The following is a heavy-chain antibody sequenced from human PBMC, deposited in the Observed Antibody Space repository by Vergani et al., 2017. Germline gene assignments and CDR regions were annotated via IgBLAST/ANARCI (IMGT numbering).Heavy chain of an antibody. D-gene: IGHD3-9*01. CDR3: AIYXHYDILTCSSPAKYAIDV. J-gene: IGHJ3*01. Sequence: QVQLQESGPGLVKPSQTLSLTCTVSGGSISSGGYYWSWIRQHPGTGLEWIGYIYYSGSTYYNPSLKSRVTISVDTSKNQFSLKLSAVTAADTAVYYCAIYXHYDILTCSSPAKYAIDVWGQGTMVTVSS. V-gene: IGHV4-31*03. CDR1: GGSISSGGYY. CDR2: IYYSGST.